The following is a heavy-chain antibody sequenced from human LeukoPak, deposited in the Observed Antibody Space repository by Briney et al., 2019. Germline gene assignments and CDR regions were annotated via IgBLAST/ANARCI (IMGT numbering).Heavy chain of an antibody. D-gene: IGHD3-22*01. CDR2: ITPNSGGT. CDR3: ARAGPYYYDSSGYYQVWFDP. V-gene: IGHV1-2*02. Sequence: ASVKLSCTASGYTFTGYYMDWVRQAPGQGLEWMGWITPNSGGTNYAQKFQGRVTMTRDTSISTAYMELSRLRSDDTAVYYCARAGPYYYDSSGYYQVWFDPWGQGTLVTVSS. J-gene: IGHJ5*02. CDR1: GYTFTGYY.